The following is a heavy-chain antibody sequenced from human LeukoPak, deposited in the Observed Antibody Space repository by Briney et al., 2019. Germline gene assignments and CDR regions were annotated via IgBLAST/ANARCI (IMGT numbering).Heavy chain of an antibody. CDR3: TKIVAPNTADMYFDV. D-gene: IGHD2-21*01. CDR2: IRGDGADT. Sequence: GGSLRLSCAASGVTFSNYFMTWVRQAPGKGLEWISSIRGDGADTYYADSVKGRFTVSRDNSKNTLYLQMNSLRAEDTAIYYCTKIVAPNTADMYFDVWGQGTVVTVSS. CDR1: GVTFSNYF. J-gene: IGHJ4*02. V-gene: IGHV3-23*01.